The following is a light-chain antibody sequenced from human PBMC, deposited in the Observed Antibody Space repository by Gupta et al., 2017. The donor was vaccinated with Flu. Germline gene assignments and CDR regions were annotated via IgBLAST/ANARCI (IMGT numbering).Light chain of an antibody. CDR1: NRDIGTYNY. Sequence: ITISFTGTNRDIGTYNYVSWYQQHPGKAPKRVLYEVSNRPSGISHRFSGSKSVNTAYLTISGLQSDDEADYYCSAYGGSSSLGVFGGGTRLTVL. CDR3: SAYGGSSSLGV. V-gene: IGLV2-14*01. J-gene: IGLJ3*02. CDR2: EVS.